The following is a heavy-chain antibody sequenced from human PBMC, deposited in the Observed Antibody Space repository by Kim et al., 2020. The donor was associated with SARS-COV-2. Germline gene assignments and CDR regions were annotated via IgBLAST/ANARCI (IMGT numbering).Heavy chain of an antibody. V-gene: IGHV4-31*02. J-gene: IGHJ4*02. CDR3: ARAFGYCSGGSCYFDY. D-gene: IGHD2-15*01. Sequence: SLKMRITISVDTSKNQFSLKLSSVTAADTAVYYCARAFGYCSGGSCYFDYWGQGTLVTVSS.